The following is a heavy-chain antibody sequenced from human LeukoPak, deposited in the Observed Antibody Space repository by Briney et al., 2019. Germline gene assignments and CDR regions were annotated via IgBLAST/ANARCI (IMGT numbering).Heavy chain of an antibody. D-gene: IGHD6-19*01. CDR3: ARHYTEWLEGFFDY. V-gene: IGHV5-51*01. CDR2: IYPGGSDT. CDR1: GYSFTNYW. Sequence: GESLKISCKGSGYSFTNYWIGWLRQMPGKGLEWIGIIYPGGSDTRYSPSFQGQVTISADKSISTAYLQWSSLKASDTAMYYCARHYTEWLEGFFDYWGQGTLVTVSS. J-gene: IGHJ4*02.